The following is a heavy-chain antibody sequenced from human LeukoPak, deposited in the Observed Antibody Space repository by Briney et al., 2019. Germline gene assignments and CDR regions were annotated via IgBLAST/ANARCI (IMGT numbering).Heavy chain of an antibody. J-gene: IGHJ4*02. CDR3: AASTWILTG. Sequence: GGSLRLSCAASGFTVSSNYMSWVRQAPGKGLEWVSIIYSGGSTFYADSVKGRFTISRDNSKNTLYLQMNSLRAEDTAVYYCAASTWILTGGGQGTLVTVSS. D-gene: IGHD5-18*01. CDR2: IYSGGST. V-gene: IGHV3-53*01. CDR1: GFTVSSNY.